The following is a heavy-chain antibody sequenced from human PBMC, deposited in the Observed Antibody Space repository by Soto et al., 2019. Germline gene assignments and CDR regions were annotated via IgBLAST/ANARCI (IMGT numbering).Heavy chain of an antibody. CDR2: INHSGST. CDR3: ARAYYDSSGYFDY. V-gene: IGHV4-34*01. J-gene: IGHJ4*02. Sequence: KTSETLSLTCAVYGGSFSGYYWSWIRQPPGKGLEWIGEINHSGSTNYNPSLKSRVTISVDTSKNQFSLKLSSVTAADTAVYYCARAYYDSSGYFDYWGQGTLVTVSS. D-gene: IGHD3-22*01. CDR1: GGSFSGYY.